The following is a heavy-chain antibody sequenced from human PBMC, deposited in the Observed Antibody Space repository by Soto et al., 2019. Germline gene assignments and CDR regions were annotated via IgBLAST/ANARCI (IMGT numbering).Heavy chain of an antibody. CDR2: INPNGGGT. Sequence: ASVKVSCKASGYTFTSYYMHWVRQAPGQGLEWMGWINPNGGGTNYAQKFQGWVTMTRDTSISTAYMELSRLTSDDTAVYYCARDPHGSGSRGPFDIWGQGTMVTVSS. D-gene: IGHD3-10*01. V-gene: IGHV1-2*04. J-gene: IGHJ3*02. CDR1: GYTFTSYY. CDR3: ARDPHGSGSRGPFDI.